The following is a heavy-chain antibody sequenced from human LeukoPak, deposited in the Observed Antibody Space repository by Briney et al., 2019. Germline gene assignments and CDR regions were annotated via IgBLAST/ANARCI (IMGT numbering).Heavy chain of an antibody. Sequence: GGSLRLSCAASGFTFSTYAISWVRQAPGKGLEWVSCISSTSNYIFYADSVKGRFTISRDNAKNSLYLQMNSLRAEDTAVYYCARERGYSYGYSDYWGQGTLVTVSS. V-gene: IGHV3-21*01. CDR1: GFTFSTYA. CDR2: ISSTSNYI. J-gene: IGHJ4*02. CDR3: ARERGYSYGYSDY. D-gene: IGHD5-18*01.